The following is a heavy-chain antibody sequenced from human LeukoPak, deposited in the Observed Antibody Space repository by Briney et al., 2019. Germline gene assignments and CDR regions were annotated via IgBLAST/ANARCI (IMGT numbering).Heavy chain of an antibody. D-gene: IGHD3-22*01. CDR3: ARETHYYDSSGSFNWFDP. J-gene: IGHJ5*02. Sequence: SETLSLTCTVSGGSISSYYWSWIRQPPGKGLEWIGYIYYSGSTNYNPSLKSRVTISVDTSKNQFSLKLSSVTAAGTAVYYCARETHYYDSSGSFNWFDPWGQGTLVTVSS. CDR1: GGSISSYY. V-gene: IGHV4-59*01. CDR2: IYYSGST.